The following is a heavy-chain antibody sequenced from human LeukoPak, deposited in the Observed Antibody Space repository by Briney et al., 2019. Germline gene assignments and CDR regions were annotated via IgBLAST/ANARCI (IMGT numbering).Heavy chain of an antibody. V-gene: IGHV4-39*01. CDR3: ARNRAPAAIPFDP. D-gene: IGHD2-2*01. Sequence: PSETLSLTCTVSSGSISSSSYYWGWIRQPPGKGLEWIGSIYYSGSTYYNPSLKSRVTISVDTSKNQFSLKLSSVTAADTAVYYCARNRAPAAIPFDPWGQGTLVTVSS. CDR2: IYYSGST. CDR1: SGSISSSSYY. J-gene: IGHJ5*02.